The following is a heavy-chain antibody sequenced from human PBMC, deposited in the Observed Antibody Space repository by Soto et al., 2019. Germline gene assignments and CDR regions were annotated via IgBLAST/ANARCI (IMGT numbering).Heavy chain of an antibody. J-gene: IGHJ3*02. CDR1: GGTFSSYA. CDR2: IIPIFGTA. CDR3: ARMYYYDSSGYYPGQNAFDI. V-gene: IGHV1-69*01. Sequence: QVQLVQSGAEVKKPGSSVKVSCKASGGTFSSYAISWVRQAPGQGLEWMGGIIPIFGTANYAQKFQGRVTITADESTSTAYMELSSLRSEDTAVYYCARMYYYDSSGYYPGQNAFDIWGQGTMVTVSS. D-gene: IGHD3-22*01.